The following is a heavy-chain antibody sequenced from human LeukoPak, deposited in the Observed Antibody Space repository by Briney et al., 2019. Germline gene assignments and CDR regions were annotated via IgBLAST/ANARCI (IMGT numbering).Heavy chain of an antibody. D-gene: IGHD6-13*01. CDR3: ARGIAAAGTDYYYYMDV. CDR2: MRYDGSNK. Sequence: GGSLRLSCAASGFTFSSYGMHWVRQAPGKGLEWVAFMRYDGSNKYYADSVKGRFTISRDNSKNTLYLQMNSLRAEDTAVYYCARGIAAAGTDYYYYMDVWGKGTTVTVSS. CDR1: GFTFSSYG. V-gene: IGHV3-30*02. J-gene: IGHJ6*03.